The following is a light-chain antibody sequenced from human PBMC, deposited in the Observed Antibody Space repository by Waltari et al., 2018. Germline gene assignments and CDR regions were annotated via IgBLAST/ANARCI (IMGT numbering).Light chain of an antibody. CDR2: QDN. CDR3: QAWDSSAAGV. Sequence: SYELTQPPSVSVSPGQTATISCSGDKLWDKYACWYQQKPGQTPVLVIYQDNRRPSGIHERFSGSNSGNTATLTISGTQAMDEADYYWQAWDSSAAGVFGTGTKVTVL. J-gene: IGLJ1*01. CDR1: KLWDKY. V-gene: IGLV3-1*01.